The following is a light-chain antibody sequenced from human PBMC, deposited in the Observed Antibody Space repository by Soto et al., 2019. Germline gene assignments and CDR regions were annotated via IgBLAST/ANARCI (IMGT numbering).Light chain of an antibody. Sequence: EIVLTQSPGTLSLSPGERASLSCRASQTVSSSSLAWYQQKPGQAPRLLIYGASNRATGIPDRFSGIGSGTAFTLTISRLEPADFAVYYCQQYDSSPPNYTFGQGTKLEI. CDR3: QQYDSSPPNYT. CDR1: QTVSSSS. J-gene: IGKJ2*01. CDR2: GAS. V-gene: IGKV3-20*01.